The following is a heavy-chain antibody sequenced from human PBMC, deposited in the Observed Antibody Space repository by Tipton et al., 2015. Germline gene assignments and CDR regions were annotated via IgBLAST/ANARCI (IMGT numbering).Heavy chain of an antibody. CDR3: ARASIIQGYYHDSSRYYLFNS. J-gene: IGHJ1*01. CDR1: GGSFSDYY. CDR2: ISHSGNT. D-gene: IGHD3-22*01. V-gene: IGHV4-38-2*02. Sequence: TLSLTCTVSGGSFSDYYWSWIRQPPGKGLEWIGSISHSGNTYYNPSLKSRVTISVDTSKTQFSLKMSSVTASDTAVYYCARASIIQGYYHDSSRYYLFNSWGQGTLVTVSS.